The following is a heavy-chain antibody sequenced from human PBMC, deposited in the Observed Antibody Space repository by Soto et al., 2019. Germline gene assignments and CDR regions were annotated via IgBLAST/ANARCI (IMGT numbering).Heavy chain of an antibody. CDR2: ISSSGSTA. CDR3: TRAAWFPYLSLY. D-gene: IGHD3-10*01. Sequence: PGGSLRLSCSASGFTFSRFELHWVRQAPGKGLEWISYISSSGSTAYYASSVEGRFTISRDNANNSVYLQMDSLRAEDTALYYCTRAAWFPYLSLYWGQGALVTVSS. CDR1: GFTFSRFE. V-gene: IGHV3-48*03. J-gene: IGHJ4*02.